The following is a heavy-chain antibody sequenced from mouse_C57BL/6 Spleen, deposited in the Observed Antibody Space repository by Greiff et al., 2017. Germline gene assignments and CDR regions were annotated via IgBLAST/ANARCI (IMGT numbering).Heavy chain of an antibody. D-gene: IGHD1-1*01. J-gene: IGHJ1*03. Sequence: VMLVESGPGLVQPSQSLSITCTVSGFSLTSYGVHWVRQSPGKGLEWLGVIWSGGSTDYNAAFISRLSISKDNSKSQVFFKMNSLQADDTAIYYCARGDYGDFDVWGTGTTVTVSS. CDR1: GFSLTSYG. CDR2: IWSGGST. CDR3: ARGDYGDFDV. V-gene: IGHV2-2*01.